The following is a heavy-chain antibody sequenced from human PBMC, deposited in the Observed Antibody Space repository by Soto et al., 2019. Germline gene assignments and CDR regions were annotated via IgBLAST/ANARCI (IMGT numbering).Heavy chain of an antibody. CDR3: AKDRCAPSTCFFDY. Sequence: EVQLLESGGGLVQPGGSLRLSCAASGFTLSSYAMGWVRQAPGKGLEWVSAISANGAGTYYADSVKGRFPISRDNSKNTLYLQMRALGAEDTAVYFCAKDRCAPSTCFFDYWGQGTLVTVSS. CDR1: GFTLSSYA. V-gene: IGHV3-23*01. CDR2: ISANGAGT. D-gene: IGHD2-21*01. J-gene: IGHJ4*02.